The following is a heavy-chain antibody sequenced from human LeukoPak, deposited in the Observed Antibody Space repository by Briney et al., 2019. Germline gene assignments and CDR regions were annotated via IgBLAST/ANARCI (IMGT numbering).Heavy chain of an antibody. J-gene: IGHJ1*01. CDR2: TYYSGST. D-gene: IGHD3-10*01. V-gene: IGHV4-59*01. Sequence: SETLSLTCTVSGGSISSYYWSWIRQPPGKGLEWIGYTYYSGSTNYNPSLKSRVTISVDTSKNQFSLKLSSVTAADTAEYYCASHRDMVQLFQHWGQGTLVTVSS. CDR1: GGSISSYY. CDR3: ASHRDMVQLFQH.